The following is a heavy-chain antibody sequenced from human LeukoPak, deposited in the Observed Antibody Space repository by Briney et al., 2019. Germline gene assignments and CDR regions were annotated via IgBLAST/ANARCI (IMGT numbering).Heavy chain of an antibody. D-gene: IGHD2-21*02. V-gene: IGHV4-59*02. CDR2: IRFRGLT. CDR1: GCSVISDY. CDR3: ARLLPRGLTALSYNYHYMDV. Sequence: PSETLSLTCLVSGCSVISDYWSWFLQPPAEGLQWIGYIRFRGLTNYNPSLKSRVSLSLDTSTNQFSLIVNPVTAAHTAVYYCARLLPRGLTALSYNYHYMDVWSKGPTATVSS. J-gene: IGHJ6*03.